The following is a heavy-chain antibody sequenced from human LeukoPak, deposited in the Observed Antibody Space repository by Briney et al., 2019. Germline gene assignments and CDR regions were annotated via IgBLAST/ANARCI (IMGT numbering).Heavy chain of an antibody. Sequence: SETLSLTCTVSGGSINSSNYYWGRIRQPPGKGLEWIGTTYYSGSTYYNPSLKSRVTISVDTSKNQFSLKLISVTAADTAVYYCVRHGTPWGFGVVFDPWGQGSLVTVSS. V-gene: IGHV4-39*01. CDR2: TYYSGST. D-gene: IGHD3-3*01. CDR1: GGSINSSNYY. J-gene: IGHJ5*02. CDR3: VRHGTPWGFGVVFDP.